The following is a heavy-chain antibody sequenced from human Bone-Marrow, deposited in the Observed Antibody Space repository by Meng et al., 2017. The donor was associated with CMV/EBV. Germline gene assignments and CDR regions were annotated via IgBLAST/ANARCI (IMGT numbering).Heavy chain of an antibody. J-gene: IGHJ4*02. CDR1: GFTFSSYS. CDR3: ARGHDNGANFFMY. V-gene: IGHV3-21*01. CDR2: ISSSSSYI. Sequence: GESLKISCAASGFTFSSYSMNWVRQAPGKGLEWVSSISSSSSYIYYADSVKGRFTISRDNAKNSLYLQMNSLRAEDTAVYYCARGHDNGANFFMYWGQGTLVTVSS. D-gene: IGHD4/OR15-4a*01.